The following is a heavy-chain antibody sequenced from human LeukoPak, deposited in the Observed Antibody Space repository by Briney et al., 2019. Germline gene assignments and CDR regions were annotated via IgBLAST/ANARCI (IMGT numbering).Heavy chain of an antibody. D-gene: IGHD3-10*01. Sequence: SETLSLTCAVYGGTFSGYYWSWIRQPPGKGLEWIGEINHSGTTNYSPSLKSRVTMSVDKPKNQVSLKLRFVTAADTAVYYCARAMVRGVITFYYGLDVWGQGTTVTVSS. V-gene: IGHV4-34*01. CDR1: GGTFSGYY. CDR2: INHSGTT. J-gene: IGHJ6*02. CDR3: ARAMVRGVITFYYGLDV.